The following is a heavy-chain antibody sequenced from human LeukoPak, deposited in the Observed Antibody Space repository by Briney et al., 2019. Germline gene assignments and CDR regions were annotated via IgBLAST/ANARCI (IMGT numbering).Heavy chain of an antibody. D-gene: IGHD2-15*01. CDR2: INSSGGT. J-gene: IGHJ5*02. CDR1: GYTFTGYY. Sequence: ASVKVSCKASGYTFTGYYMHWVRQAPGQGLEWMGWINSSGGTNYAQQFQGRVTMTRDTSISTAYMELSRLRSDDTAVYYCARDQRYCSGGSCYPDWFDPWGQGTLVIVSS. V-gene: IGHV1-2*02. CDR3: ARDQRYCSGGSCYPDWFDP.